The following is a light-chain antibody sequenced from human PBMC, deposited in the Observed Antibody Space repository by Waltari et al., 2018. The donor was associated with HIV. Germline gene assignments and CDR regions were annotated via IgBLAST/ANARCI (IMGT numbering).Light chain of an antibody. Sequence: QSVLTQPPSASGTPGQRVTISCSGSSSNIGSNYVYWYQQLPGTAPKLRIYRNNRRPSGVLDRFAGSKSGTSASLAISGLRSEDEAEYYCAAWDDSLSGFWVFGGGTKLTVL. CDR2: RNN. CDR1: SSNIGSNY. V-gene: IGLV1-47*01. CDR3: AAWDDSLSGFWV. J-gene: IGLJ3*02.